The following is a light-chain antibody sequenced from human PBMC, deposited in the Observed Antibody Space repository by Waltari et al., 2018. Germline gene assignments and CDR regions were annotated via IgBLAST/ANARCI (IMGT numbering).Light chain of an antibody. CDR1: TSTIGNNY. V-gene: IGLV1-51*02. Sequence: QSVLTQPPSVSAAPGQTVSISCSGITSTIGNNYVSWYQQFPGEAPKVLIYGNDKRTTGIPDRFSGSKSGTSATLDITGLQTGDEAVYYCGTWDNTLSAVFGGGTKVTVL. CDR2: GND. CDR3: GTWDNTLSAV. J-gene: IGLJ2*01.